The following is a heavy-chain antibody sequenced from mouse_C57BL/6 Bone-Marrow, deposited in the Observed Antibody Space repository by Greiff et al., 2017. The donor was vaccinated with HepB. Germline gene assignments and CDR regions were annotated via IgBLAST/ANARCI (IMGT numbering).Heavy chain of an antibody. CDR2: ISDGGSYT. V-gene: IGHV5-4*01. CDR3: ARDGGPYYSNFPLAMDY. Sequence: DVHLVESGGGLVKPGGSLKLSCAASGFTFSSYAMSWVRQTPEKRLEWVATISDGGSYTYYPDNVKGRFTISRDNAKNNLYLQMSHLKSEDTAMYYCARDGGPYYSNFPLAMDYWGQGTSVTVSS. CDR1: GFTFSSYA. D-gene: IGHD2-5*01. J-gene: IGHJ4*01.